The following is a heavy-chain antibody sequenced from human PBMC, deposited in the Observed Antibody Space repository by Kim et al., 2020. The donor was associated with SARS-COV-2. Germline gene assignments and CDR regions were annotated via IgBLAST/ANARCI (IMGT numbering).Heavy chain of an antibody. CDR3: ASHGIYYDSSGYYAEYYYGMDV. Sequence: GGSLRLSCAASGFTFSSYAMSWVRQAPGKGLEWVSAISGSGGSTYYADSVKGRFTISRDNSKNTLYLQMNSLRAEDTAVYYCASHGIYYDSSGYYAEYYYGMDVWGQGTTVTVSS. CDR2: ISGSGGST. J-gene: IGHJ6*02. V-gene: IGHV3-23*01. D-gene: IGHD3-22*01. CDR1: GFTFSSYA.